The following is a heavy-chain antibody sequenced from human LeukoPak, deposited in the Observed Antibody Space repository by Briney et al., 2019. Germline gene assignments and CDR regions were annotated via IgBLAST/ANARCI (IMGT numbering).Heavy chain of an antibody. Sequence: KPSETLSLTCTVSGGSISSSSYYWGWLRHPPGKGLEWIGSIYYSGSTYYNPSLKSRVTISVDTSKNQFSLKLSSVTAADTAVYYCARSSQYYDFWSGYSFDAFDIWGQGTMVTVSS. CDR2: IYYSGST. V-gene: IGHV4-39*01. CDR3: ARSSQYYDFWSGYSFDAFDI. CDR1: GGSISSSSYY. D-gene: IGHD3-3*01. J-gene: IGHJ3*02.